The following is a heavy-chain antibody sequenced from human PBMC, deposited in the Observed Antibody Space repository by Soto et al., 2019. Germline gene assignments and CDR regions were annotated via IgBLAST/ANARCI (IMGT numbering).Heavy chain of an antibody. CDR2: IDPSDSYT. V-gene: IGHV5-10-1*01. J-gene: IGHJ3*02. CDR3: ARFGFYSYGYTIPDAFDI. D-gene: IGHD5-18*01. CDR1: GYSFTSYW. Sequence: GSLKISCKGSGYSFTSYWISWVRQMPGKGLEWMGRIDPSDSYTNYSPSFQGHVTISADKSISTAYLQWSSLKASDTAMYYCARFGFYSYGYTIPDAFDIWGQGTMVTVSS.